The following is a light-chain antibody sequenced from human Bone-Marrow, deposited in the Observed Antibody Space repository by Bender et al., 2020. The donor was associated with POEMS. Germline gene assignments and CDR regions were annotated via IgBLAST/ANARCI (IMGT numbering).Light chain of an antibody. V-gene: IGLV3-16*01. CDR2: KDT. J-gene: IGLJ3*02. CDR3: LSQDISDTYWV. CDR1: ALSKKY. Sequence: SYELTQPPSVSVSPGQMARITCSGEALSKKYVYWYQQKPGQFPMLMIYKDTERPSGVPERFSGSSAGTIASLTISGVQAEDEADYYCLSQDISDTYWVFGGGTKLTVL.